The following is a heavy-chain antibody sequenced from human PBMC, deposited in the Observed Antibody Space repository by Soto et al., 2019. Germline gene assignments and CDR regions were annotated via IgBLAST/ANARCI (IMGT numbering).Heavy chain of an antibody. V-gene: IGHV4-59*01. D-gene: IGHD3-16*02. Sequence: PSEPLSLTCAVYGGSFSGYYWSWIRQPPGKGLEWIGYIYYSGSTNYNPSLKSRVTISVDTSKNQFSLKLSSVTAADTAVYYCARTRGSYRSYYYYYGMDVWGQGTTVTVSS. J-gene: IGHJ6*02. CDR3: ARTRGSYRSYYYYYGMDV. CDR2: IYYSGST. CDR1: GGSFSGYY.